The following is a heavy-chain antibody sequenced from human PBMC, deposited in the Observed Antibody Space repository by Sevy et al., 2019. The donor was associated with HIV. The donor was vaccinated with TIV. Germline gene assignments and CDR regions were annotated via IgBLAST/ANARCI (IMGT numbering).Heavy chain of an antibody. CDR1: GFTFSNYY. J-gene: IGHJ4*02. V-gene: IGHV3-74*01. Sequence: GGSLRLSCAASGFTFSNYYMSWVRQGPGKGLVWVARLNGDGSDINYADSVRGRFTISRDNTKNTLYLQMSSLRGEDTAVYYCFVRIRDSSEIDYWGQRTLVTVSS. CDR3: FVRIRDSSEIDY. CDR2: LNGDGSDI. D-gene: IGHD6-6*01.